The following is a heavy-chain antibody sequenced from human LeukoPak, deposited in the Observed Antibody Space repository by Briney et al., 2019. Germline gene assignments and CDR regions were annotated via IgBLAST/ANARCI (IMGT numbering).Heavy chain of an antibody. CDR2: ISSSSSYI. J-gene: IGHJ3*02. CDR3: AGPMTVTLYAFDI. CDR1: GFTFSSYS. Sequence: PGGSLRLSCAASGFTFSSYSMNWVRQAPGKGLEWVSSISSSSSYIYYADSVKGRFTISRDNAKNSLYLQMNSLRAEDTAVYYCAGPMTVTLYAFDIWGQGTVVTVSS. V-gene: IGHV3-21*01. D-gene: IGHD3-22*01.